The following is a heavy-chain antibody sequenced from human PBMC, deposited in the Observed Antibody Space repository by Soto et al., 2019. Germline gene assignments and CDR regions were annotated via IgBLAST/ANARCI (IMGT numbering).Heavy chain of an antibody. CDR3: TTDGLWHDSSGYYSLSPS. D-gene: IGHD3-22*01. J-gene: IGHJ5*02. CDR2: IKSKTDGGTT. CDR1: GFTFSNAW. Sequence: GGSLRLSCAASGFTFSNAWMSWVRQAPGKGLEWVGRIKSKTDGGTTDYAAPVKGRFTISRDDSKNTLYLQMNSLKTEDTAVYYCTTDGLWHDSSGYYSLSPSWGQGTLVTVSS. V-gene: IGHV3-15*01.